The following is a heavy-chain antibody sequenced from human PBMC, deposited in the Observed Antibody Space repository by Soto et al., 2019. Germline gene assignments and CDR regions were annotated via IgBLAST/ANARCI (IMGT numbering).Heavy chain of an antibody. D-gene: IGHD2-2*02. CDR3: ARDRVVPAAIEYYYYYYGMDV. J-gene: IGHJ6*02. CDR1: GFTFSSYA. Sequence: PXECLRLSCAASGFTFSSYAMHWVRQAPGKGLEWVAVISYDGSNKYYADSVKGRFTISRDNSKNTLYLQMNSLRAEDTAVYYCARDRVVPAAIEYYYYYYGMDVWGQGTTVTVSS. V-gene: IGHV3-30-3*01. CDR2: ISYDGSNK.